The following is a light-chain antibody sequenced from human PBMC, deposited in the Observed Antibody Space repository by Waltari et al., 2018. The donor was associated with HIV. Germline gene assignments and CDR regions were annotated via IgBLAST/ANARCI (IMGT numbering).Light chain of an antibody. V-gene: IGLV2-14*01. CDR1: SSDIGAYNY. CDR3: TSYTSISTLV. CDR2: EVT. J-gene: IGLJ1*01. Sequence: QSALTQPASVSGSPGQSITISCTGTSSDIGAYNYVSWYQHHPGKVPKLLIYEVTNRPSGVARRFSGSKSGNTASLTISGLQAEDEADCYCTSYTSISTLVFGTGTKVTVL.